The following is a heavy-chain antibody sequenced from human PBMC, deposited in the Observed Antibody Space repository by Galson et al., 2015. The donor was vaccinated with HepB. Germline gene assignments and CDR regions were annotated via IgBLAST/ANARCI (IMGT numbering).Heavy chain of an antibody. V-gene: IGHV3-7*03. J-gene: IGHJ4*02. CDR1: GFSFSRYW. D-gene: IGHD4-17*01. Sequence: SLRLSCAASGFSFSRYWMSWVRQLPGRGLEWVANIDRDGRETHYVDSVKGRFTISRDNAKNSVYLQMNSPRAEDTAMYYCAREDYGDPVDFWGQGALVTVSS. CDR2: IDRDGRET. CDR3: AREDYGDPVDF.